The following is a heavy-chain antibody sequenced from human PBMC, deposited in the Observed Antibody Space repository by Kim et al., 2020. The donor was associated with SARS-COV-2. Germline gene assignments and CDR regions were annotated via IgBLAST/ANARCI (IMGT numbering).Heavy chain of an antibody. CDR1: GGSFSGYY. V-gene: IGHV4-34*01. D-gene: IGHD6-13*01. Sequence: SETLSLTCAVYGGSFSGYYWSWIRQPPGKGLEWIGEINHSGSTNYNPSLKSRVTISVDTSKNQFSLKLSSVTAADTAVYYCARGRSRYSSSWYGDYWGQGTLVTVSS. J-gene: IGHJ4*02. CDR2: INHSGST. CDR3: ARGRSRYSSSWYGDY.